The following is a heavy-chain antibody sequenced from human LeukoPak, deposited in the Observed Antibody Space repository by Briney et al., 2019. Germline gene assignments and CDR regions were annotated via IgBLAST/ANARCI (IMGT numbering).Heavy chain of an antibody. CDR3: ARAPPEYYDFWSGADAFDI. Sequence: SETLSLTCTVSGGSISSYYWSWIRQPAGKGLEWIGRIYTSGSTNYNPSLKSRVTMSVDTSKNQFSLKLSSVTAEDTAVYYCARAPPEYYDFWSGADAFDIWGQGTMVTVSS. CDR1: GGSISSYY. D-gene: IGHD3-3*01. V-gene: IGHV4-4*07. CDR2: IYTSGST. J-gene: IGHJ3*02.